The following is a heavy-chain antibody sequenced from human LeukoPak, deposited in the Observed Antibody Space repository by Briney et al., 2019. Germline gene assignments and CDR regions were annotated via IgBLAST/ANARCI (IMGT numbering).Heavy chain of an antibody. Sequence: PGGSLRLSCAASGFTFSSYWMHWVRQAPGKGLVWVSRINSDGSSTSYADSVKGRFTISRDNAKNTLYLQMNSLRAEDTAVYYCASLNWNYVLDYWGQGTLVTVSS. V-gene: IGHV3-74*01. CDR2: INSDGSST. CDR1: GFTFSSYW. D-gene: IGHD1-7*01. J-gene: IGHJ4*02. CDR3: ASLNWNYVLDY.